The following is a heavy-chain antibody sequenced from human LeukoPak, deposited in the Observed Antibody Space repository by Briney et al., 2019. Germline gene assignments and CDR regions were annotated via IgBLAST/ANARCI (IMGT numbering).Heavy chain of an antibody. V-gene: IGHV4-34*01. CDR1: GGSFSGYY. J-gene: IGHJ5*02. D-gene: IGHD2-15*01. CDR2: INHSGST. Sequence: PSETLSLTCAVYGGSFSGYYWSWIRQPPGKGLEWIGEINHSGSTNYNPSLKSRVTISVDTSKNQFSLKLSSVTAADTAVYYCARGVVVSNHNWFDPWGQGTLVTVSS. CDR3: ARGVVVSNHNWFDP.